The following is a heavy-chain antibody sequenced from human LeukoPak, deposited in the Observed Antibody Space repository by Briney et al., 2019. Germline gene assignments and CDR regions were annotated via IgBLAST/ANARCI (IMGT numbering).Heavy chain of an antibody. CDR1: GFTFSSYS. V-gene: IGHV3-21*01. D-gene: IGHD5-18*01. J-gene: IGHJ3*02. CDR2: ISSSSSYI. CDR3: AHTAMVEAFDI. Sequence: GGSLRLSCTASGFTFSSYSMNWVRQAPGKGLEWVSSISSSSSYIYYADSVKGRFTISRDNAKNSLYLQMNSLRAEDTAVYYCAHTAMVEAFDIWGQGTMVTVSS.